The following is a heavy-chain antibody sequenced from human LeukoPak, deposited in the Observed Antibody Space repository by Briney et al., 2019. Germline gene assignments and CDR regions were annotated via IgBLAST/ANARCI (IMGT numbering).Heavy chain of an antibody. CDR2: IHSDGSSK. J-gene: IGHJ4*02. V-gene: IGHV3-74*01. CDR1: GFTFSRYW. D-gene: IGHD3-10*01. CDR3: ARTDLWFGESDKGSFDY. Sequence: GGSLRLSCAASGFTFSRYWMHWVRQAPGKGLVWVSRIHSDGSSKDYADSVKGRFTISRDNAKNTLYLQMNSLRAEDTAVYYCARTDLWFGESDKGSFDYWGQGTLVTVSS.